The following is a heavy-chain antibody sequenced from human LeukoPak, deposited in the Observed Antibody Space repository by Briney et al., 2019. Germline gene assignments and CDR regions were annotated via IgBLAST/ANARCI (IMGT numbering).Heavy chain of an antibody. CDR2: IRSKANSYAT. V-gene: IGHV3-73*01. CDR3: TRPRYSSGWPDDY. J-gene: IGHJ4*02. CDR1: GFTFSGSA. Sequence: GGSLRLSCAASGFTFSGSAMHWVRQASGKGLEWVGRIRSKANSYATAYAASVKGSFTISRDDSKNTAYLQMNSLKTEDTAVYYCTRPRYSSGWPDDYWGEGTLVTVSS. D-gene: IGHD6-19*01.